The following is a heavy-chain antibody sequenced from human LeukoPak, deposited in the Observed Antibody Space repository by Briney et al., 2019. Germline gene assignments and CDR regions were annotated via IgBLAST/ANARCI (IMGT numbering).Heavy chain of an antibody. CDR3: ARRQGGRDGYNKRQGIDY. V-gene: IGHV3-21*01. J-gene: IGHJ4*02. Sequence: GGSLRLSCAASGFTFSSYSMNWVRQAPGKGLEWVSSISSSSSYIYYADSVKGRFTISRDNAKNSLYLQMNSLRAEDTAVYYCARRQGGRDGYNKRQGIDYWGQGTLVTVSS. CDR1: GFTFSSYS. D-gene: IGHD5-24*01. CDR2: ISSSSSYI.